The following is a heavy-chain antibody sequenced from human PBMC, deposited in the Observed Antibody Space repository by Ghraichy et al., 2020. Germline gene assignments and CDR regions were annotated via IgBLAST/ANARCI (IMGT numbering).Heavy chain of an antibody. CDR3: ASGIAAAGRDY. CDR2: ISSSSSYI. Sequence: GESLNISCAASGFTFSSYSMNWVRQAPGKGLEWVSSISSSSSYIYYADSVKGRFTISRDNAKNSLYLQMNSLRAEDTAVYYCASGIAAAGRDYWGQGTLVTVSS. J-gene: IGHJ4*02. CDR1: GFTFSSYS. V-gene: IGHV3-21*01. D-gene: IGHD6-13*01.